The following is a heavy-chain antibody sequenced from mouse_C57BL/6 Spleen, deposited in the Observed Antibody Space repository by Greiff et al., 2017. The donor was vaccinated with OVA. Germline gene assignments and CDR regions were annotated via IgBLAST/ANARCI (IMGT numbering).Heavy chain of an antibody. CDR1: GFSLTSYA. J-gene: IGHJ4*01. D-gene: IGHD1-1*01. CDR3: ARNYYYGSSYDYYAMDY. CDR2: IWTGGGT. Sequence: VMLVESGPGLVAPSQSLSITCTVSGFSLTSYAISWVRQPPGKGLEWLGVIWTGGGTNYNSALKSRLSISKDNSKSQVFLKMNSLQTDDTARYYCARNYYYGSSYDYYAMDYWGQGTSVTVSS. V-gene: IGHV2-9-1*01.